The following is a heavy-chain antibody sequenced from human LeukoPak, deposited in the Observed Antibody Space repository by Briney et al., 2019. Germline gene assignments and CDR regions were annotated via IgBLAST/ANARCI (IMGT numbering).Heavy chain of an antibody. CDR2: IYTSEST. CDR3: ARFGIDSIFDY. Sequence: SETLSLTCTVSGGSISSGSYYWSWIRQPAGKGLEWIGRIYTSESTNYNPSLKSRVTISVDTSKNQFSLKLSSVTAADTAVYYCARFGIDSIFDYWGQGTPVTVSS. D-gene: IGHD3-3*02. V-gene: IGHV4-61*02. J-gene: IGHJ4*02. CDR1: GGSISSGSYY.